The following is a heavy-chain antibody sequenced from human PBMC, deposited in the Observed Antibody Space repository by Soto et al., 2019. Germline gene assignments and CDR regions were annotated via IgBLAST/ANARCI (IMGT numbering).Heavy chain of an antibody. CDR2: ISYDGSNK. J-gene: IGHJ6*02. CDR3: AKEIAAAGLYYYYGMDV. V-gene: IGHV3-30*18. D-gene: IGHD6-13*01. Sequence: TGGSLRLSCAASGFTFSSYGMHWVRQAPGKGLEWVAVISYDGSNKYYADSVKGRFTISRDNSKNTLYLQMNSLRAEDTAVYYCAKEIAAAGLYYYYGMDVWGQGTTVTVSS. CDR1: GFTFSSYG.